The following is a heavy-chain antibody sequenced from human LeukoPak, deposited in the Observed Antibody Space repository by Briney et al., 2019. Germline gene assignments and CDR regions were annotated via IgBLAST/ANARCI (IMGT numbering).Heavy chain of an antibody. CDR3: ARAAYASTRFDP. V-gene: IGHV4-31*03. CDR1: GGSISSGGYY. D-gene: IGHD3-16*01. J-gene: IGHJ5*02. Sequence: SQTLSLTCTVSGGSISSGGYYWSWIRQHPGKGLEWIGYIYYSGSTYYNPSLKSRVTISVDTSKNQFSLKLSSVTAADTAVYYCARAAYASTRFDPWGQGTLVTVSP. CDR2: IYYSGST.